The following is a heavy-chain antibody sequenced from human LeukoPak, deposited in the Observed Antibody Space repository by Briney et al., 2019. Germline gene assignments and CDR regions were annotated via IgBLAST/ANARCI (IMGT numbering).Heavy chain of an antibody. CDR3: ARDTPDDYGVRNYMDV. CDR1: GFTFDDYG. D-gene: IGHD4-17*01. J-gene: IGHJ6*03. CDR2: INWNGGST. Sequence: TGGSLRLSCAASGFTFDDYGMSWVRQAPGNGLEWVSGINWNGGSTGYADSVKGRFTISRDNAKNSLYLQMNSLRAEDTALYYCARDTPDDYGVRNYMDVWGKGTTVTVSS. V-gene: IGHV3-20*04.